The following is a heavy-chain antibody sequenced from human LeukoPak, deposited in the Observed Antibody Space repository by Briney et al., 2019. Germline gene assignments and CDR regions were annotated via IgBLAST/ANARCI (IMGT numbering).Heavy chain of an antibody. J-gene: IGHJ4*02. Sequence: SETLSLTCTVSGGSLSSYYWSWIRQPPGKGLEWIGYIYYSGSTNYNPSLKSRVTISVDTSKNQFSLKLSSVTAADTAVYYCARGTTVTALDYWGQGTLVTVSS. V-gene: IGHV4-59*01. D-gene: IGHD4-17*01. CDR2: IYYSGST. CDR3: ARGTTVTALDY. CDR1: GGSLSSYY.